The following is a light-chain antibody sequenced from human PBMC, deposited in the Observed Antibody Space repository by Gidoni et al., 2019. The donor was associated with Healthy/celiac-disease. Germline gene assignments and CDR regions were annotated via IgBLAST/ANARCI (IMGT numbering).Light chain of an antibody. J-gene: IGLJ2*01. CDR2: SNN. V-gene: IGLV1-44*01. CDR1: SSNIGSNT. CDR3: AAWDDSLNGPV. Sequence: QSVLTQPPSASGTPGPGVTISCSGSSSNIGSNTVNLYQQLPGTAPKLLIYSNNQRPSGVPDRFSGSKSGTSASLAISGLQSEDEADYYCAAWDDSLNGPVFGGGTKLTVL.